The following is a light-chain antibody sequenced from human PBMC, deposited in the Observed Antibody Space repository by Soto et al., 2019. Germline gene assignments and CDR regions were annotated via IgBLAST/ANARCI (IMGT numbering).Light chain of an antibody. J-gene: IGLJ1*01. CDR2: DVS. CDR3: SSYTSSSTYV. CDR1: SSDVGGYNY. V-gene: IGLV2-14*01. Sequence: QSALTQPASVSGSPGQSITIACTGTSSDVGGYNYVSWYQQYPGKAPRLVISDVSNRPSGVSNRFSGSKSGNSASLTISGLQAEDEADHYCSSYTSSSTYVFGTGTKLTVL.